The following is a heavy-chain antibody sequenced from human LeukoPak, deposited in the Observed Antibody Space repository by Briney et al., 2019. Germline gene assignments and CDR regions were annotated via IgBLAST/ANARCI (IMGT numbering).Heavy chain of an antibody. D-gene: IGHD3-22*01. CDR2: IYYSGST. CDR1: GGSISSSSYY. Sequence: SETLSLTCTVSGGSISSSSYYWGWFRQPPGKGLEWIGSIYYSGSTYYNPSLKSRVTISVDTSKNQFSLKLSSVTAADTAVYYCARANYDSSGHFDYWGQGTLVTVSS. V-gene: IGHV4-39*01. CDR3: ARANYDSSGHFDY. J-gene: IGHJ4*02.